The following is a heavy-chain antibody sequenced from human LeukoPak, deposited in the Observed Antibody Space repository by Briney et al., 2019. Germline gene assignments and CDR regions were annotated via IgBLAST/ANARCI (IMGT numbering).Heavy chain of an antibody. J-gene: IGHJ4*02. D-gene: IGHD6-6*01. CDR2: IYHSGST. V-gene: IGHV4-30-2*01. CDR3: ARVVEYSSSRYFDY. CDR1: GGSISSGGYF. Sequence: SETLSLTCAVSGGSISSGGYFWSWIRQPPGKGLEWIGYIYHSGSTYYNPSLESRVTISVDRSKNQFSLKLSSVTAADTAVHYCARVVEYSSSRYFDYWGQGTLVTVSS.